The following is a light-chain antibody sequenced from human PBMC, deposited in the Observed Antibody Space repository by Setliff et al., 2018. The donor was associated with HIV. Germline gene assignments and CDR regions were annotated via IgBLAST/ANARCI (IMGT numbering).Light chain of an antibody. Sequence: QSVLTQPPSVSGAPGPRVTISCTGTSSNIGAGYDVHWYQQLPGTAPKLLIYVNTNRPSGVPDRFSGSKSGTSASLAITGLQAEDEADYYCQSYDSSLSGSLFGGGTKVTVL. CDR2: VNT. V-gene: IGLV1-40*01. CDR3: QSYDSSLSGSL. CDR1: SSNIGAGYD. J-gene: IGLJ3*02.